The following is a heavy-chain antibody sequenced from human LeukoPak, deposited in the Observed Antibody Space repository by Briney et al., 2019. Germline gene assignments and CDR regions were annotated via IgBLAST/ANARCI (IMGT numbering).Heavy chain of an antibody. CDR3: ARGGLQTFDY. D-gene: IGHD4-11*01. Sequence: PSETLSLTCTVSGGSISSGGYSWSWIRQHPGKGLEWIGYIYYSGSTYYNPSLKSRVTISADTSKNQFSLKLSSVTAADTAVYYCARGGLQTFDYWGQGTLVTVSS. V-gene: IGHV4-31*03. CDR2: IYYSGST. J-gene: IGHJ4*02. CDR1: GGSISSGGYS.